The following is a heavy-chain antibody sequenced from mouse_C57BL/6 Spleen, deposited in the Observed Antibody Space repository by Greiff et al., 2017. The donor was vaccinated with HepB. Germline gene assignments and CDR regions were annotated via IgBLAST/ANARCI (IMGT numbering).Heavy chain of an antibody. V-gene: IGHV1-15*01. J-gene: IGHJ4*01. CDR2: IDPETGGT. CDR3: TTWGSWDY. CDR1: GYTFTDYE. D-gene: IGHD4-1*01. Sequence: VQRVESGAELVRPGASVTLSCKASGYTFTDYEMHWVKQTPVHGLEWIGAIDPETGGTAYNQKFKGKAILTADKSSSTAYMELRSLTSEDSAVYYCTTWGSWDYWGQGTSVTVSS.